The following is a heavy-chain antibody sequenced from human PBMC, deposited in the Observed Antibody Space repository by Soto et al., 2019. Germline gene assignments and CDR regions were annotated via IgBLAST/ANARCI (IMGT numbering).Heavy chain of an antibody. Sequence: EVQLVESGGGLVQPGGSLRLSCAASGFTFSTHWMHWVRQVPEKGLVWVSRINGDGRQTTSADSVRVRLTISIDNAKNTLYLQMNNLRVEGTAVYDCAGDSPHDSTVAGDYWGQGGLVTVSS. CDR3: AGDSPHDSTVAGDY. J-gene: IGHJ4*02. V-gene: IGHV3-74*01. D-gene: IGHD3-22*01. CDR2: INGDGRQT. CDR1: GFTFSTHW.